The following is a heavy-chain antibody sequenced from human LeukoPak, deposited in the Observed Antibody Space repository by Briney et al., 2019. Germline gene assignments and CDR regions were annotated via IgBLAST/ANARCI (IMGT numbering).Heavy chain of an antibody. CDR2: IRSKANSYAT. CDR1: GFTFSGSA. D-gene: IGHD6-19*01. CDR3: TRHRGYSSGWYYFDY. Sequence: GGSLRLSCAASGFTFSGSAMHWVRQASGKGLEWVGRIRSKANSYATAYAASVKGRFTTSRDDSKNTAYLQMNSLKTEDTAVYYCTRHRGYSSGWYYFDYWGQGTLVTVSS. J-gene: IGHJ4*02. V-gene: IGHV3-73*01.